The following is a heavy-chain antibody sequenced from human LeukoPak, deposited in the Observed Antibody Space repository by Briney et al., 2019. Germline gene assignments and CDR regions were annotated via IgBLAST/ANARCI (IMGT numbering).Heavy chain of an antibody. CDR3: ARDEAAAEGFDP. V-gene: IGHV1-2*02. J-gene: IGHJ5*02. CDR1: GYTFTSYG. CDR2: INPDTGGT. D-gene: IGHD6-13*01. Sequence: ASVKVSCKASGYTFTSYGISWVRQAPGQGLEYMGWINPDTGGTNYTQKFQGRVAMTRDTSISTAYMELSRLRSEDTAVYYCARDEAAAEGFDPWGQGTLVTVSS.